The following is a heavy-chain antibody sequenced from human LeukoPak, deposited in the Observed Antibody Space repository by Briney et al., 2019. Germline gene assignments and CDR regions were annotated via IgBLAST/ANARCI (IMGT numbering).Heavy chain of an antibody. CDR2: IKQDGSEK. D-gene: IGHD3-22*01. CDR1: GFTVSSNY. CDR3: VRSYYYDGSGY. V-gene: IGHV3-7*01. J-gene: IGHJ4*02. Sequence: GGSLRLSCAASGFTVSSNYMSWVRQAPGKGLEWVANIKQDGSEKYYVDSVKGRFTISRDNAKNSLYLQMNSLRVEDTAVYYCVRSYYYDGSGYWGQGTLVTVSS.